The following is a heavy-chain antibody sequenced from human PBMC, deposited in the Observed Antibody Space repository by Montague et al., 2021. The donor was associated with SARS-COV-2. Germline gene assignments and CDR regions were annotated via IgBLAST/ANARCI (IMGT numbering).Heavy chain of an antibody. Sequence: CAISGDSDSSNTAAWNWIRQSPSRDLEWLGRTYYRSKWNYDYAVSVKSRMTISPDTSKNQFSLQLSSVTPEDRAVYYCARDPRYSLSWSFDYWGRGTLVTVSS. D-gene: IGHD6-13*01. J-gene: IGHJ4*01. CDR3: ARDPRYSLSWSFDY. CDR2: TYYRSKWNY. V-gene: IGHV6-1*01. CDR1: GDSDSSNTAA.